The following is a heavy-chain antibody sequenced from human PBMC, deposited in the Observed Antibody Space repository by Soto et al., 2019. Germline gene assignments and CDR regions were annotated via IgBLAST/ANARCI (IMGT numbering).Heavy chain of an antibody. CDR2: IYYSGST. CDR1: GGSMSSYY. V-gene: IGHV4-39*01. Sequence: SETLCLTYTVAGGSMSSYYGGWIRQPQGKGLEWIGSIYYSGSTYYNPSLKSRVTISVDTSKNQFSLKLSSVTAADTAVYYCARQLGITVVRGLMGWFDPWGQGTLVTVSS. J-gene: IGHJ5*02. CDR3: ARQLGITVVRGLMGWFDP. D-gene: IGHD3-10*01.